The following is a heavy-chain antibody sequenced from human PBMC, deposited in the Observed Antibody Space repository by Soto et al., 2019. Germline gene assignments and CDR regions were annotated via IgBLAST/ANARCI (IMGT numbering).Heavy chain of an antibody. J-gene: IGHJ5*02. Sequence: SETLSVTCTVSGGSISSYYWSWIRQPPWKGLEWIGYIYYSGSTNYNPSLKSRVTISVDTSKNQFSLKLSSVTAADTAVYYCARDSATYCSGGSCYVSKYNWFDPWGQGTLVTVSS. CDR2: IYYSGST. CDR3: ARDSATYCSGGSCYVSKYNWFDP. V-gene: IGHV4-59*01. CDR1: GGSISSYY. D-gene: IGHD2-15*01.